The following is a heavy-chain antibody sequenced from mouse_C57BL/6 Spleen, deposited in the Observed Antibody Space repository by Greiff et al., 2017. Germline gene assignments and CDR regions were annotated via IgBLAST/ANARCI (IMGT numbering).Heavy chain of an antibody. V-gene: IGHV5-9-1*02. CDR2: ISSSGDYI. J-gene: IGHJ4*01. CDR1: GFTFSSYA. D-gene: IGHD3-2*02. CDR3: TSEETAQATGAMDY. Sequence: EVQGVESGEGLVKPGGSLKLSCAASGFTFSSYAMSWVRQTPEKRLEWVAYISSSGDYIYYADTVKGRFTISRDNARHTLYLQMSILKSEDTAIYYCTSEETAQATGAMDYWGQGTSVTVSS.